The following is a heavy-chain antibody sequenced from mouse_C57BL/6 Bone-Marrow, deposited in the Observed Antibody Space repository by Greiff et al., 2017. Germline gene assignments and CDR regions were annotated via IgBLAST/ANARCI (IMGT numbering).Heavy chain of an antibody. J-gene: IGHJ3*01. CDR1: GYAFSSAW. V-gene: IGHV1-82*01. CDR2: IYPGDGDT. Sequence: VQLQQSGPELVKPGASVKISCNASGYAFSSAWMNWVKQWPGKGLEWIGRIYPGDGDTNYNGEFKGKATLTADKSSSTAYMQLSSLTSEDSAVYYCARSGYDAWFAYWGQGTLVTVSA. CDR3: ARSGYDAWFAY. D-gene: IGHD2-2*01.